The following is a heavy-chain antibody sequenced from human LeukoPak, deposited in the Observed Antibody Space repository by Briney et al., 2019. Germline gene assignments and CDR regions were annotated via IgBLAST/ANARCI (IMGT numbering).Heavy chain of an antibody. V-gene: IGHV4-59*01. D-gene: IGHD3-3*01. J-gene: IGHJ3*02. CDR2: IYYSGST. CDR3: ARRTYDLWSGDYTGAFDI. CDR1: GCSIRNYY. Sequence: SETLSLTFTVSGCSIRNYYWSWIRQSPGKGLEWIGYIYYSGSTNYNPSLKNRVTISVDTSKNQFSLKPSSVTAEDTALYYCARRTYDLWSGDYTGAFDIWGQGTMVTVSS.